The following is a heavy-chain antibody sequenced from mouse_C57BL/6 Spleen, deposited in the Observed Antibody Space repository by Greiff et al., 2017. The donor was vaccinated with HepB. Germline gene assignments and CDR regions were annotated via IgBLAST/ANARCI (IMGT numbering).Heavy chain of an antibody. J-gene: IGHJ3*01. V-gene: IGHV1-18*01. CDR3: AVTAQATSAWFAY. CDR2: INPNNGGT. D-gene: IGHD3-2*02. Sequence: VQLQQSGPELVKPGASVKIPCKASGYTFTDYNMDWVKQSHGKSLEWIGDINPNNGGTIYNQKFKGKATLTVDKSSSTAYMELRSLTSEDTAVYYCAVTAQATSAWFAYWGQGTLVTVSA. CDR1: GYTFTDYN.